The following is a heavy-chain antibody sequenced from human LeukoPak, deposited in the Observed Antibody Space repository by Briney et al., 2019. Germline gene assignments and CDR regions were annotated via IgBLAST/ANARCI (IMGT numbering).Heavy chain of an antibody. J-gene: IGHJ3*02. CDR2: IYYSGSA. D-gene: IGHD6-19*01. V-gene: IGHV4-59*01. CDR3: ARDGHSSGWSAAFDI. Sequence: SETLSLTCSVSGSSISSNYWSWIRQPPGKGLEWIRYIYYSGSANYNPSLKSRATISVDTSKNQFSLKLRSVTAADTAVYYCARDGHSSGWSAAFDIWGQGTMVTVS. CDR1: GSSISSNY.